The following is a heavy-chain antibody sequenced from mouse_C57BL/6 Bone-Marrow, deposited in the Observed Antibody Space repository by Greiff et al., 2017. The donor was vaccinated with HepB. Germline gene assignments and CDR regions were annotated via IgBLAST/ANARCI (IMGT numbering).Heavy chain of an antibody. V-gene: IGHV5-15*04. J-gene: IGHJ4*01. CDR1: GFTFSDYG. D-gene: IGHD1-1*01. CDR3: ARRNTTVDYAMDY. Sequence: QSGGSLKLSCAASGFTFSDYGMAWVRQAPRKGPEWVAFISNLAYSIYYADTVTGRFTISRENAKNTLYLEMSSLRSEDTAMYYCARRNTTVDYAMDYWGQGTSVTVSS. CDR2: ISNLAYSI.